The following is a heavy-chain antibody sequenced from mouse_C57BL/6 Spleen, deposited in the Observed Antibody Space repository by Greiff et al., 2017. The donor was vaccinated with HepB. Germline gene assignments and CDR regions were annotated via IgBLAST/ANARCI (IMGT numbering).Heavy chain of an antibody. D-gene: IGHD1-1*01. V-gene: IGHV2-2*01. CDR2: IWSGGST. CDR3: ARNNYGSSYGWYFDV. Sequence: QVQLKESGPGLVQPSQSLSITCTVSGFSLTSYGVHWVRQSPGKGLEWLGVIWSGGSTDYNAAFISRLSISKDNSKSQVFFKMNSLQADDTAIYYCARNNYGSSYGWYFDVWGTGTTVTVSS. CDR1: GFSLTSYG. J-gene: IGHJ1*03.